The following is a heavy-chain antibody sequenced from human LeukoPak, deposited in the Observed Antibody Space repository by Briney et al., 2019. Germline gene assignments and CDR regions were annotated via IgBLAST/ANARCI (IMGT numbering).Heavy chain of an antibody. Sequence: SETLSLTCADNGGSFSGYYWSWIRQPPGKGLEWIGEINHSGSTNYNPSLKCRVTISVDTSKNQFSLKLSSVTAADTAVYYCARGSEDPPIVGATTYNYWGQGTLVTVSS. V-gene: IGHV4-34*01. J-gene: IGHJ4*02. CDR1: GGSFSGYY. CDR2: INHSGST. D-gene: IGHD1-26*01. CDR3: ARGSEDPPIVGATTYNY.